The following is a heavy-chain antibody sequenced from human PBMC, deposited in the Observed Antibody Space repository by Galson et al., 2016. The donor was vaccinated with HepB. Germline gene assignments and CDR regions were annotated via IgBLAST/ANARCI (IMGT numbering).Heavy chain of an antibody. Sequence: SLRLSCAVSGFTFSSSWMTWVRQAPGKGLEWVANINQDGSDKYYVDSVEGRFVISKDNANNTLYPQMNSLRAEDTAVYFCARGLSTNWFVRWFDPWGQGTLVTVSS. D-gene: IGHD6-13*01. CDR1: GFTFSSSW. CDR2: INQDGSDK. V-gene: IGHV3-7*03. CDR3: ARGLSTNWFVRWFDP. J-gene: IGHJ5*02.